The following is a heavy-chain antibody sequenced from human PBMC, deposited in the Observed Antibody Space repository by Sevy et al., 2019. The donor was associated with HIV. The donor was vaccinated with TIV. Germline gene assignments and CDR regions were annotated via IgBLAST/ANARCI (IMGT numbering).Heavy chain of an antibody. CDR2: ISGSGGSGDKT. CDR1: GFTFSNYA. CDR3: ARKYDSSGYFDY. J-gene: IGHJ4*02. V-gene: IGHV3-23*01. Sequence: GGSLRLSCAASGFTFSNYAMNWVRQAPGKGLEWVSGISGSGGSGDKTNYADSVKGRFTISRDDSKNSLYLQFNSLTAEDTAIYYCARKYDSSGYFDYWGQGTLVTVSS. D-gene: IGHD3-22*01.